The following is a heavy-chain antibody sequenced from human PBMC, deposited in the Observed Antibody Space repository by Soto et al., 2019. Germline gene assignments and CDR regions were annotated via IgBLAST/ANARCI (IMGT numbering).Heavy chain of an antibody. CDR3: ARTRNGGVADSFDS. J-gene: IGHJ5*01. V-gene: IGHV3-30*04. Sequence: QVQLVESGGGEVQPGGSLRLSCAASGFTFSRHAINWVRLPPGRGLEWVLAISRDGSYIYYTDSVKGRFTVSRDNSKNTVFVQMNRLIPDDTALYFCARTRNGGVADSFDSWGQGTRVTVSS. CDR1: GFTFSRHA. D-gene: IGHD3-3*01. CDR2: ISRDGSYI.